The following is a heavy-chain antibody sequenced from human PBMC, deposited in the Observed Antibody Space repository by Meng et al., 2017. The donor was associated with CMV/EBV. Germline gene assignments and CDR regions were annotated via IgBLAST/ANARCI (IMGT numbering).Heavy chain of an antibody. V-gene: IGHV3-23*01. CDR1: GFTLKTQM. CDR2: LGGAGGIT. Sequence: GGSLRLSCVVSGFTLKTQMMTWVRQAPGKGLEWVAGLGGAGGITLYADSVKGRFTISRDKSKNTLYLEMNSLRADDMALYFCAKDPIAHAGSYFDSWGQGTLVTVSS. CDR3: AKDPIAHAGSYFDS. J-gene: IGHJ4*02. D-gene: IGHD2-15*01.